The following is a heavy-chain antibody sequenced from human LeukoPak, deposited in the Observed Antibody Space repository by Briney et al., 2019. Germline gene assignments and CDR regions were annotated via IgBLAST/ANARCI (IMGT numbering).Heavy chain of an antibody. J-gene: IGHJ4*02. CDR1: GFTFGSYW. D-gene: IGHD4-23*01. CDR3: ARGRPHGNDY. Sequence: GGSLRLSCAASGFTFGSYWMNWVRQAPGKGLMWVSRIASDGSSTTYADSVKGRFSISRDNAKNTLYLQMNSLRVEDTAVYYCARGRPHGNDYWGQGTLVTVSS. CDR2: IASDGSST. V-gene: IGHV3-74*01.